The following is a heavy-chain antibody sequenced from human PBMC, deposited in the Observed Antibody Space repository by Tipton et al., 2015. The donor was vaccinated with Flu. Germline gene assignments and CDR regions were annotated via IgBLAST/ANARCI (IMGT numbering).Heavy chain of an antibody. D-gene: IGHD6-6*01. CDR3: ARTEAARPSAFDI. V-gene: IGHV4-34*01. CDR2: INHSGST. Sequence: TLSLTCAVYGGSFSGYYWSWIRQPPGKGLEWIGEINHSGSTNYNPSLKSRVTISVDTSKNQFSLKLSSVTAADTAVYYCARTEAARPSAFDIWGQGTMVTVSS. J-gene: IGHJ3*02. CDR1: GGSFSGYY.